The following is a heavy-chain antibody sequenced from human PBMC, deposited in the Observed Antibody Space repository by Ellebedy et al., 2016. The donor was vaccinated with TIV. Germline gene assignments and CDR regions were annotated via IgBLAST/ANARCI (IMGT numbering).Heavy chain of an antibody. D-gene: IGHD6-13*01. CDR1: GFTFSYSW. J-gene: IGHJ4*02. Sequence: GESLKISCTASGFTFSYSWMSWVRQAPGKGLEWVANIKHDGSEKFYVDSVKGRFTISRDNAKNSLYLQMNSLRAEDTAVYYCARDLAAEYYFNYWGQGSLVTVSA. V-gene: IGHV3-7*01. CDR2: IKHDGSEK. CDR3: ARDLAAEYYFNY.